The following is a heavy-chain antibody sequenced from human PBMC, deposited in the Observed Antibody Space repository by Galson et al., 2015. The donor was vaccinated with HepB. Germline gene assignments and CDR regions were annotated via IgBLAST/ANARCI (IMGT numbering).Heavy chain of an antibody. CDR3: ARYCSGYPYYFDY. V-gene: IGHV4-59*01. CDR1: GGSISSYY. D-gene: IGHD2-15*01. Sequence: SETLSLTCTVSGGSISSYYWSWIRQPPGKGLEWIGYIYYSGSTNYNPSLKSRVTISVDTSKNQFSLKLSSVTAADTAVYYCARYCSGYPYYFDYWGQGTLVTVSS. J-gene: IGHJ4*02. CDR2: IYYSGST.